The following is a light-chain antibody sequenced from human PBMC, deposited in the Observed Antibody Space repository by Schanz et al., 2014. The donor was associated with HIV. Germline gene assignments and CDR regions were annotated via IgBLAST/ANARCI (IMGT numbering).Light chain of an antibody. CDR3: LQYDTYSWT. J-gene: IGKJ1*01. CDR2: AAS. Sequence: DIQMTQSPSSLSASVGDRVTITCRASQSISKYLNWYQQKPGKAPKLLIYAASSLQGGVPSRFSGSGSGTEFTLTISSLQPDDFATYYCLQYDTYSWTFGQGTKVDIK. CDR1: QSISKY. V-gene: IGKV1-39*01.